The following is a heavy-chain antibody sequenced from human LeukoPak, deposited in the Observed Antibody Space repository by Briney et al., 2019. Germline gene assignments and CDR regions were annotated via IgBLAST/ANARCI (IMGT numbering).Heavy chain of an antibody. CDR3: EKDRAPRLYSYYVMDV. V-gene: IGHV3-9*01. Sequence: AGRSLRLSCAASGFTFDDYAMHWVRQAPGKGLEWVSGISWSRGSIGYADSVKGRFTISRDNAKNSLYLQMNSLRAEDTALYYCEKDRAPRLYSYYVMDVGGQGTTVTVSS. CDR2: ISWSRGSI. CDR1: GFTFDDYA. J-gene: IGHJ6*02.